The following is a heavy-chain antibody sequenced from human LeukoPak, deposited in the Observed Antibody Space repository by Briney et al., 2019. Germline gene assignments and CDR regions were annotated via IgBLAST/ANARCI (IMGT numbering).Heavy chain of an antibody. CDR1: GGSISSYY. V-gene: IGHV4-4*07. Sequence: PSETLSLTCTVSGGSISSYYWSWIRQPAGKGLEWIGRIYTSGSTNYNPSLKSRVTISVDTSKNQFSLKLSSVTAADTAVYYCARAFDFWSGYPFDPWGQGTLVTVSS. D-gene: IGHD3-3*01. J-gene: IGHJ5*02. CDR2: IYTSGST. CDR3: ARAFDFWSGYPFDP.